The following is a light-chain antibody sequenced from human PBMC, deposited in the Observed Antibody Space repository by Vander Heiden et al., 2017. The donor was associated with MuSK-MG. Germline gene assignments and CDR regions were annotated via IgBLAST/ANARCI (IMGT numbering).Light chain of an antibody. CDR1: RDIRRY. V-gene: IGKV1-33*01. CDR3: QQSDWLPLT. CDR2: DAS. Sequence: DIQMTQSPSSLSASVGDRVTITCQASRDIRRYLNWYQQKAGKDPKILINDASSVETGVPSRFSGGGSGKDFAFNITSLQPEDFATYYCQQSDWLPLTFGGGTKVEI. J-gene: IGKJ4*01.